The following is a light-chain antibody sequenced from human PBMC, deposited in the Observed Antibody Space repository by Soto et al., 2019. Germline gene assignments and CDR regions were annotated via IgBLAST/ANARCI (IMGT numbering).Light chain of an antibody. Sequence: QSALTQPASVSGSPGQSITISCTGTSSDVGGYNYVSWYQHHPGKAPELMMYEVSNRPSGVSNGFSGSRSGNTASLTISGLQSEDEAEYYCNSYTSSSTFVFGTGTKLTVL. CDR1: SSDVGGYNY. V-gene: IGLV2-14*01. CDR2: EVS. J-gene: IGLJ1*01. CDR3: NSYTSSSTFV.